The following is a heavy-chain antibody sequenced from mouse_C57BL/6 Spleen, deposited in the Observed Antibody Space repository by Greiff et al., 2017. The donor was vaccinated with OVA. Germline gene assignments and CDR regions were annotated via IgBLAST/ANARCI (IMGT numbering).Heavy chain of an antibody. J-gene: IGHJ3*01. Sequence: DVQLVESGGGLVKPGGSLKLSCAASGFTFSDYGMHWVRQAPEKGLEWVAYISSGSSTIYYADTVKGRFTISRDNAKNTLFLQMTSLRSEDTAMYYCARGKTAQATAWFAYWGQGTLVTVSA. V-gene: IGHV5-17*01. CDR1: GFTFSDYG. D-gene: IGHD3-2*02. CDR3: ARGKTAQATAWFAY. CDR2: ISSGSSTI.